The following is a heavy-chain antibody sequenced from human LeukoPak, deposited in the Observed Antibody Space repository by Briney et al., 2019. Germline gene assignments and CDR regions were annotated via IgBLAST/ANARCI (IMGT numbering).Heavy chain of an antibody. CDR1: GYTFTSYY. D-gene: IGHD3-10*01. V-gene: IGHV1-46*01. CDR3: ARSITMVRGINWFDP. J-gene: IGHJ5*02. Sequence: ASVKVSCKASGYTFTSYYMHWVRQAPGQGLEWMGIINPSGGSTSYAQKFQGRVTMTRDTSTSTDYMELSSLRSEDTAVYYCARSITMVRGINWFDPWGQGTLVTVSS. CDR2: INPSGGST.